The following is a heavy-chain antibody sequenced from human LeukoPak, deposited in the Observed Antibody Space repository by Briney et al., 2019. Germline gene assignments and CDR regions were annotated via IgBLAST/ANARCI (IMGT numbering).Heavy chain of an antibody. D-gene: IGHD3-10*01. J-gene: IGHJ4*02. Sequence: ASVRVSCKASGYPFSAHFLNWVRQAPGQGLEWMGNIDTTTGNPRYAQDFTGRFVFSLDTSVSTAYLQITSLKADDAAAYYCVRGTPTPGMDYWGQGTQVTVSS. CDR2: IDTTTGNP. CDR1: GYPFSAHF. CDR3: VRGTPTPGMDY. V-gene: IGHV7-4-1*02.